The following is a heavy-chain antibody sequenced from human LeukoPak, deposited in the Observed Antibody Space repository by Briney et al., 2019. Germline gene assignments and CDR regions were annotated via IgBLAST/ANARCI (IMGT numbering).Heavy chain of an antibody. CDR3: ARGLIAAAGIGRFGGLYDY. V-gene: IGHV4-34*01. Sequence: PSETLSLTCAVYGGSFSGYYWSWIRQPPGKGLEWIGEINHSGSTNYNPSLKSRVAISVDTSKNQFSLKLSSVTAADTAVYYCARGLIAAAGIGRFGGLYDYWGQGTLVTVSS. D-gene: IGHD6-13*01. CDR1: GGSFSGYY. J-gene: IGHJ4*02. CDR2: INHSGST.